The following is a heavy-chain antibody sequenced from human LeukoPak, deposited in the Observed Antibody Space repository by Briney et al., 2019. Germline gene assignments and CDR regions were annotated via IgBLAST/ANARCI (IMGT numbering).Heavy chain of an antibody. Sequence: SETLSLTCTVSGGSISSYYWSWIRQPAGKGLEWIGRIYTSGSTNYNPSLKSRVTMSVDTSKNQFSLKLSSVTAADTAVYYCARPRDIVATGAFDIWGQGTMVTVSS. CDR2: IYTSGST. CDR1: GGSISSYY. CDR3: ARPRDIVATGAFDI. D-gene: IGHD5-12*01. J-gene: IGHJ3*02. V-gene: IGHV4-4*07.